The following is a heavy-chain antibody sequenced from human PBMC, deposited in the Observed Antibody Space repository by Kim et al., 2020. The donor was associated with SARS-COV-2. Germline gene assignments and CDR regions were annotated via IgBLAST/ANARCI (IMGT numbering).Heavy chain of an antibody. J-gene: IGHJ6*03. CDR2: IYHSGST. CDR3: ARETANGSGSYYDYYYMDV. Sequence: SETLSLTCAVSGGSISSSNWWSWVRQPPGKGLEWIGEIYHSGSTNYNPSLKSRVTISVDKSKNQFSLKLSSVTAADTAVYYCARETANGSGSYYDYYYMDVWGKGTTVTVSS. V-gene: IGHV4-4*02. D-gene: IGHD3-10*01. CDR1: GGSISSSNW.